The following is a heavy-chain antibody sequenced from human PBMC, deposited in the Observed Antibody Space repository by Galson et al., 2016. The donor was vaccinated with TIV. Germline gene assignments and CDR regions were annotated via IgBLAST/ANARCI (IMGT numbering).Heavy chain of an antibody. V-gene: IGHV1-46*01. Sequence: SVKVSCKASGFTFSDYYMHWVRQAPGQGLEWMGIINPSGAGTSYPQRFQGRISLTRDTSTSTVYMEVSSLKSEDTAVYYCARQHYYDNNGNDYWGQGTLVTVSS. CDR1: GFTFSDYY. CDR2: INPSGAGT. D-gene: IGHD3-22*01. J-gene: IGHJ4*02. CDR3: ARQHYYDNNGNDY.